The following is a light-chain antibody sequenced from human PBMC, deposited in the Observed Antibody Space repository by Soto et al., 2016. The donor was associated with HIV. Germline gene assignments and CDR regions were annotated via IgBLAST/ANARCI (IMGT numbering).Light chain of an antibody. V-gene: IGLV3-21*02. J-gene: IGLJ2*01. CDR2: DDS. CDR1: NIGGRS. CDR3: QVWDSFSDHVI. Sequence: SYELTQPPSVPVAPGQTATMTCGGDNIGGRSVHWYQQRPGQAPVLVVYDDSDRPSGIPERFSGSNSGNTATLTISRVEAGDEADYYCQVWDSFSDHVISGGGTKLTVL.